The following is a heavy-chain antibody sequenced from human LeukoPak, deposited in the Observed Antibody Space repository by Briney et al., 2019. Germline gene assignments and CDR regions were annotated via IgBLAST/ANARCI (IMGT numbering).Heavy chain of an antibody. CDR3: AKGLHGGVGYGVDV. CDR2: INPDGSAT. V-gene: IGHV3-7*03. D-gene: IGHD3-16*01. J-gene: IGHJ6*02. CDR1: GFTFRSDW. Sequence: GGSLRLSCAASGFTFRSDWMSWVRQSPEKGLEWAANINPDGSATYYVDSVKGRFIISRDNTKNSLYLQMKNLRVEHTAVYYCAKGLHGGVGYGVDVWGQGTTVSVSS.